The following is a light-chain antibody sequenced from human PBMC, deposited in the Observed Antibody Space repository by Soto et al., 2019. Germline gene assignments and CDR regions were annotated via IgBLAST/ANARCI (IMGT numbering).Light chain of an antibody. CDR2: GAS. Sequence: EIVMTQSPATLSVSPGERATLSCRASQSVSSNLAWYQQKPGQGPRLLFYGASTRATGIPARFSGSGSGTDFTLTISSLQSEDFAVYYCQQSNNWPYTFGQGTKLEIK. V-gene: IGKV3-15*01. J-gene: IGKJ2*01. CDR1: QSVSSN. CDR3: QQSNNWPYT.